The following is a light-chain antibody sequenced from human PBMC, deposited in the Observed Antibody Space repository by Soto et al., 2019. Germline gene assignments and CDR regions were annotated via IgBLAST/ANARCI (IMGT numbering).Light chain of an antibody. CDR2: DAS. J-gene: IGKJ5*01. V-gene: IGKV1-33*01. Sequence: EIQLTQSPSSLSASVGDTFTITWKASQDIRHYLNWYQQKPGKSLKLLIYDASNLHPGVPSRFRGSGSGKEFSLNITRLQPEDVATYYCQPYDDLPITFGQGTRLDIK. CDR3: QPYDDLPIT. CDR1: QDIRHY.